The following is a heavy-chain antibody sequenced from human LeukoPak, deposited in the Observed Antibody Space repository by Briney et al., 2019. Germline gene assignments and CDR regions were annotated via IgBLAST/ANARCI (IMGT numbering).Heavy chain of an antibody. CDR1: GFTFSTHT. Sequence: PGGSLRLSCAGAGFTFSTHTINWVRQAPGKGLEWVSSISSSSAYIYYADSVKGRFTISRNNAKNSLYLQMNSLRAEDTAVYYCARAGATVTTNYFDPWGQGALVTVSS. D-gene: IGHD4-11*01. V-gene: IGHV3-21*01. J-gene: IGHJ5*02. CDR3: ARAGATVTTNYFDP. CDR2: ISSSSAYI.